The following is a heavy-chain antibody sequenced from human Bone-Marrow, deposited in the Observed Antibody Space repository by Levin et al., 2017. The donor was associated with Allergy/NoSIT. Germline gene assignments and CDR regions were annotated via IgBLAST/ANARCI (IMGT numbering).Heavy chain of an antibody. CDR1: GFTFYSYV. J-gene: IGHJ3*02. V-gene: IGHV3-33*01. CDR2: MKYDGSNQ. Sequence: HPGGSLRLSCAASGFTFYSYVMHWVRQAPGKGLEWVAVMKYDGSNQYYTDSVKGRFTISRDNSRNTLYLEMNSLRVEDTAVYYCARPRGGSTWSDAFDIWGQGTMVTVSS. D-gene: IGHD6-13*01. CDR3: ARPRGGSTWSDAFDI.